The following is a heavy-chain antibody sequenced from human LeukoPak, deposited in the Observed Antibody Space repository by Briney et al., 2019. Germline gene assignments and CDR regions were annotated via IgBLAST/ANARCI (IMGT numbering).Heavy chain of an antibody. V-gene: IGHV4-59*01. J-gene: IGHJ4*02. Sequence: SETLSLTCTVSGGSISSYYWSWIRQPPGKGLEWIGYIYYSGSTNYNPSLKSRVTISVDTSKNQFSPKLSSVTAADTAVYYCARTRYYYGSGSYQGGYYFDYWGRGTLVTVSS. D-gene: IGHD3-10*01. CDR3: ARTRYYYGSGSYQGGYYFDY. CDR2: IYYSGST. CDR1: GGSISSYY.